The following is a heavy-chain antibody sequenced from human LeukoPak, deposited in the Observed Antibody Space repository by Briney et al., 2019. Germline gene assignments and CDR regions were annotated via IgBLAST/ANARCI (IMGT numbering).Heavy chain of an antibody. V-gene: IGHV3-21*01. CDR1: GFTFRSYW. Sequence: GGSLRLSCAASGFTFRSYWMTWVRQAPGKGLEWVSSISSSSSYIYYADSVKGRFTISRDNAKNSLYLQMNSLRAEDTAVYYCARAVGLYDYWGQGTLVTVSS. D-gene: IGHD2-2*02. CDR3: ARAVGLYDY. CDR2: ISSSSSYI. J-gene: IGHJ4*02.